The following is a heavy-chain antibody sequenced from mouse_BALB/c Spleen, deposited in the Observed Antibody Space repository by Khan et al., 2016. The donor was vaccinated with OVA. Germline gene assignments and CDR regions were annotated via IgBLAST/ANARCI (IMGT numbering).Heavy chain of an antibody. D-gene: IGHD2-14*01. J-gene: IGHJ3*01. CDR2: IYPGDGNT. V-gene: IGHV1-80*01. CDR3: ARSGYDYFAY. Sequence: QVQLKQSGAELVRPGSSVKISCKASGYGFSNYLMNWVKQGPGQGLEWIGQIYPGDGNTNYNGKFKDKATLTVDKSSSTAYMQLSSLTSEDSAVFVCARSGYDYFAYWGQGTLVTVSA. CDR1: GYGFSNYL.